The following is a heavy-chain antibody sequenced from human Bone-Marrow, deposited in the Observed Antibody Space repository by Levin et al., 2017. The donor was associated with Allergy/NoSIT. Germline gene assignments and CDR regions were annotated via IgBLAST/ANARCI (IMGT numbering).Heavy chain of an antibody. V-gene: IGHV3-33*01. J-gene: IGHJ2*01. CDR1: GFTFSSYG. D-gene: IGHD6-19*01. Sequence: GGSLRLSCAASGFTFSSYGMHWVRQAPGKGLEWVAVIWYDGSNKYYADSVKGRFTISRDNSKNTLYLQMNSLRAEDTAVYYCARDLLYSSGWYGGWYFDLWGRGTLVTVSS. CDR3: ARDLLYSSGWYGGWYFDL. CDR2: IWYDGSNK.